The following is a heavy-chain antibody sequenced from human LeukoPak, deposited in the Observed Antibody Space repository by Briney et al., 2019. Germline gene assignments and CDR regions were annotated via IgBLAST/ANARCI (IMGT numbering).Heavy chain of an antibody. D-gene: IGHD4-23*01. CDR1: GFTFYTYG. J-gene: IGHJ4*02. V-gene: IGHV3-30*05. CDR2: ISSDGNNK. CDR3: ARDKGTVVVYYLFYFDY. Sequence: HPGGSLRLSCAASGFTFYTYGMHWVRQAPGKGLEWVAVISSDGNNKYYADSVKGRFTISRDNSEDTLYLQMNSLRPEDTAVYYCARDKGTVVVYYLFYFDYWGQGTLVTVSS.